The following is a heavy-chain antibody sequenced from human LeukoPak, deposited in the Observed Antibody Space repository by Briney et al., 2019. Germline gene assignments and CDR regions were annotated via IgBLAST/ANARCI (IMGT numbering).Heavy chain of an antibody. CDR3: AREPCSSTSCYTSFSTFDY. D-gene: IGHD2-2*02. CDR1: GFTFSSYS. V-gene: IGHV3-21*04. Sequence: GGSLRLSCAASGFTFSSYSMTWVRQAPGKGLEWVSSFTSSSRSIYYADSVKGRFTISRDNAKNSLYLQMNSLRAEDTAVYYCAREPCSSTSCYTSFSTFDYWGQGTLVTVSS. J-gene: IGHJ4*02. CDR2: FTSSSRSI.